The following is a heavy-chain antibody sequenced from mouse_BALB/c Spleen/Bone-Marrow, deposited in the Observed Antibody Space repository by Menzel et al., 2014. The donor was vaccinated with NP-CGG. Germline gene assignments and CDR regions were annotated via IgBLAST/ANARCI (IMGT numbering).Heavy chain of an antibody. J-gene: IGHJ2*01. Sequence: EVQLQQSGPELVKPGASVKISCKASGYSFTGYYMHWVKQSHVKSLEWIGRINPYNGATSYNQNFKDKASLTIDKSSSTAYREVHSLTSEDSAVYYLAREGGLAPDYFDYWGQGTTLTVSS. CDR3: AREGGLAPDYFDY. CDR1: GYSFTGYY. CDR2: INPYNGAT. V-gene: IGHV1-31*01. D-gene: IGHD6-1*01.